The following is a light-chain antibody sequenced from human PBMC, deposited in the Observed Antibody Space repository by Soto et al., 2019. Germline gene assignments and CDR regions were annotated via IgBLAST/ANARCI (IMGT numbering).Light chain of an antibody. CDR2: AAS. V-gene: IGKV1-5*01. J-gene: IGKJ1*01. CDR3: QQYNVWPQT. CDR1: QSISSW. Sequence: DIQMTQSPSTLSASVGDRVTITCRASQSISSWLAWYQQKPGKAPKLLIYAASTLQSGVPSRFSGGGSGTEFTLTINSLQTEDFGVYYCQQYNVWPQTFGQGTKVDIK.